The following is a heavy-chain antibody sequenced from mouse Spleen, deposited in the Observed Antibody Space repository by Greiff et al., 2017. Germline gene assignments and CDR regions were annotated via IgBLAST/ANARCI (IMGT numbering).Heavy chain of an antibody. J-gene: IGHJ1*01. Sequence: DVMLVESGGGLVKRGGSLKLSCAASGFTFSSYAMSWVRQTPEKRLEWVATISSGGGNTYYPDSVKGRFTISRDNAKNTLYLQMSSLKSEDTAMYYCASDGYYGYFDVWGAGTTVTVSS. V-gene: IGHV5-9*01. CDR2: ISSGGGNT. CDR1: GFTFSSYA. D-gene: IGHD2-3*01. CDR3: ASDGYYGYFDV.